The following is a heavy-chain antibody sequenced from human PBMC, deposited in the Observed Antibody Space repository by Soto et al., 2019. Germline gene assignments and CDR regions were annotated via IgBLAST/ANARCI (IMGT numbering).Heavy chain of an antibody. D-gene: IGHD5-18*01. J-gene: IGHJ4*02. V-gene: IGHV3-74*01. CDR3: ATWRGGYTYGLDH. CDR2: TLNDGTTT. Sequence: GGSLRLSCTASGFTFSSQWLHWVRQAPGKGLMWISRTLNDGTTTNYADSVKGRFTVSRDNAKKTMSLQMNNLRAEDTAVYYCATWRGGYTYGLDHWGQGTPVTVSS. CDR1: GFTFSSQW.